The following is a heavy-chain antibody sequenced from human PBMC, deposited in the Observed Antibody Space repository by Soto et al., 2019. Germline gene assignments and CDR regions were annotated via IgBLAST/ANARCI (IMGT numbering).Heavy chain of an antibody. J-gene: IGHJ6*02. D-gene: IGHD2-15*01. CDR2: IWYDGSNK. CDR3: ARDGMVVAAHYYYYGMEL. CDR1: VFTFSSYG. V-gene: IGHV3-33*01. Sequence: PGGSLRLSCAASVFTFSSYGMHLVRQAPGKGLEWVAVIWYDGSNKYYADSVKGRFTISRENSKNTLYLQMNSLRAEDTAVYYCARDGMVVAAHYYYYGMELWGQGTTVTVPS.